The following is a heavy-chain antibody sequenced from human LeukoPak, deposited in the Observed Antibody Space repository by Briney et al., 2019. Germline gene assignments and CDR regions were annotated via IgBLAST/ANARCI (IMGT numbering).Heavy chain of an antibody. D-gene: IGHD1-26*01. CDR2: IYTSGNT. V-gene: IGHV4-61*02. Sequence: PSETLSLTCTVSGGSISSGSYYWSWIRQPAGKGLGWIGRIYTSGNTNYNPSLKSRVTISVDTSKNQFSLKLSSVTAADTAVYYCARHDSSGSSLDYWGQGTLVTVSS. CDR3: ARHDSSGSSLDY. J-gene: IGHJ4*02. CDR1: GGSISSGSYY.